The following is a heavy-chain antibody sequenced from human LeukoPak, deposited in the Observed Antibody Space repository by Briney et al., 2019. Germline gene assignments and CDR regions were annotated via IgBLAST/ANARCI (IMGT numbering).Heavy chain of an antibody. CDR1: GGSISSYY. Sequence: PSETLSLTCTVSGGSISSYYWSWIRQPPGKGLEWIGYIYYSGSTNYNPSLKSRATISVGTSKNQFSLKLSSVTAADTAVYSCARGSVRGEFDPWGQGTLVTVSS. V-gene: IGHV4-59*01. CDR2: IYYSGST. D-gene: IGHD3-10*01. CDR3: ARGSVRGEFDP. J-gene: IGHJ5*02.